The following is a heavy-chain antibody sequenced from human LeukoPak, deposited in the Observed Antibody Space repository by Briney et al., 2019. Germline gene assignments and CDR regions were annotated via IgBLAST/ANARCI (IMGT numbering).Heavy chain of an antibody. CDR3: ARVEVAAAGPSWPPIDY. CDR1: GYTFTGPY. CDR2: IIPIFGTA. J-gene: IGHJ4*02. Sequence: SLKVSCKASGYTFTGPYIHWMRQAPGQGLEWMGRIIPIFGTANYAQKFQGRVTITTDESTSTAYMELSSLRSEDTAVYYCARVEVAAAGPSWPPIDYWGQGTLVTVSS. V-gene: IGHV1-69*05. D-gene: IGHD6-13*01.